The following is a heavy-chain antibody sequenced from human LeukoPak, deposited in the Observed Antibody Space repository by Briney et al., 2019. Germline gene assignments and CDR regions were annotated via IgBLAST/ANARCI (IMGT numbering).Heavy chain of an antibody. CDR3: ARFLNDAFDI. CDR2: ISTYNGNT. V-gene: IGHV1-18*01. CDR1: GYTFSTYG. J-gene: IGHJ3*02. Sequence: GASVKVSCKPSGYTFSTYGISWVRQAPGQGLEWMGWISTYNGNTYYALKLQGRVTMTTDTSTSTAYMELRSLRSDDTAVYYCARFLNDAFDIWGQGTMVTASS.